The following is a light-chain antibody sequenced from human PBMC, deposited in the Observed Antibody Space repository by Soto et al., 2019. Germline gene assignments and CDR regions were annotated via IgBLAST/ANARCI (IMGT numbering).Light chain of an antibody. CDR1: QSVSSSY. J-gene: IGKJ3*01. CDR2: GAS. V-gene: IGKV3-20*01. CDR3: QQYGSSPRFT. Sequence: EIVLTQSPGTLSLSPGERATLSCRASQSVSSSYVAWYQQKPAQAPRLLIYGASSRGTGIPDRFSGSGSGTDFTLTISRLEPEDFDGYYCQQYGSSPRFTFGPGTKVDIK.